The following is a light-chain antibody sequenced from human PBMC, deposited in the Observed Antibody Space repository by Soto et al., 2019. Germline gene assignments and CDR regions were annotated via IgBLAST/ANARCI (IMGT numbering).Light chain of an antibody. CDR3: SSYTTSNTRQIV. CDR1: SSDVGGYNY. CDR2: DVS. J-gene: IGLJ1*01. Sequence: QSVLTQPASVSGSPGQSITISCTGTSSDVGGYNYVSWYQQHPGKAPKFMIYDVSNRPSGCSNRFSVSKSGNTATLTISGLQAEDEADYYCSSYTTSNTRQIVFGTGTKVTVL. V-gene: IGLV2-14*01.